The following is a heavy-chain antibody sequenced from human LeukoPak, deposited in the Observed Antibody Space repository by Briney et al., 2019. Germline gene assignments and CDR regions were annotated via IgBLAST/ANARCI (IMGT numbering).Heavy chain of an antibody. Sequence: GGSLRLSCVVSGFIFSDHYMDLVRQAPGKGLEWVGRSRNKANNYKAEYAASVKGRFSISRDDSKSSLFLHMTSLQKDDTATYYCARERAAGAIDYWGQGTLVTVSS. V-gene: IGHV3-72*01. CDR2: SRNKANNYKA. CDR3: ARERAAGAIDY. J-gene: IGHJ4*02. D-gene: IGHD1-14*01. CDR1: GFIFSDHY.